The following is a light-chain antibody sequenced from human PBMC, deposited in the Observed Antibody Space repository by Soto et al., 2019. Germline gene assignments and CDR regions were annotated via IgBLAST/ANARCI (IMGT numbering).Light chain of an antibody. Sequence: EIVLTQSPGTLSLSPGERATRSCRASQSCNSIYLAWYQQKPGQAPRLLIYGASSRATGIPDRFSGSGSGTDFTLTISRLEPEDFAVYYCHQYDSWTFGQGTKVDIK. J-gene: IGKJ1*01. V-gene: IGKV3-20*01. CDR2: GAS. CDR3: HQYDSWT. CDR1: QSCNSIY.